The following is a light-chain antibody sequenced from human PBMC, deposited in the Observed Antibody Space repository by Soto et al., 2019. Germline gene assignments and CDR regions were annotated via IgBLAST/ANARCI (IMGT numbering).Light chain of an antibody. CDR2: KVS. Sequence: DVVMTQSPLSLPVTLGQPASISCRSSQSLLSSDGDTFLNWFHRRPGQSPRRLIYKVSNRDSGVPDRFSGSGSGTNLTLTISRVEAEDVGVYYCMQGTHWPPWTFGQGTKVEIK. V-gene: IGKV2-30*01. J-gene: IGKJ1*01. CDR3: MQGTHWPPWT. CDR1: QSLLSSDGDTF.